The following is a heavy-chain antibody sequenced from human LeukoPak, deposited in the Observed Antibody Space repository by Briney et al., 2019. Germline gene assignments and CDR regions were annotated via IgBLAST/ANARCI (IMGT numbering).Heavy chain of an antibody. Sequence: PSETLSLTCAVYGGSFSGYYWSWIRQPPGKGLEWIGEINHSGSTNYNPSLKSRVTISVDTSKNQFSLKLSSVTAADTAVYYCARLHSSGWHNWYFDLWGRGTLVTVSS. D-gene: IGHD6-19*01. CDR1: GGSFSGYY. J-gene: IGHJ2*01. V-gene: IGHV4-34*01. CDR3: ARLHSSGWHNWYFDL. CDR2: INHSGST.